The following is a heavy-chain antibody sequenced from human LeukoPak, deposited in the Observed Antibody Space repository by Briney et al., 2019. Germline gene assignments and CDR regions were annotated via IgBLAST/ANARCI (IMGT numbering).Heavy chain of an antibody. D-gene: IGHD1-26*01. CDR3: ARDRPVGATTYGMDV. CDR2: IYTSGST. J-gene: IGHJ6*02. CDR1: GGSISSGSYY. Sequence: PSETLSLTCTVSGGSISSGSYYWRWIRQPAGKGLEWIGRIYTSGSTNYNPSLKSRVTISVDTSKNQFSLKLSSVTAAETAVYYCARDRPVGATTYGMDVWGQGTTVTVSS. V-gene: IGHV4-61*02.